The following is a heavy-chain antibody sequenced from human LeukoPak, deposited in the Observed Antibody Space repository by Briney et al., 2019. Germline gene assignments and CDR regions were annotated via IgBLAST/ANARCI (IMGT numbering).Heavy chain of an antibody. CDR1: GGSFSGYY. CDR2: IYYSGST. Sequence: SETLSLTCAVYGGSFSGYYWSWIRQPPGKGLEWIGYIYYSGSTNYNPSLKSRGAISVDTSKNQFSLKLSSVTAADTAAYYCARVSQMGSSLVAGTTEYYYYGMDVWGQGTTVAVSS. J-gene: IGHJ6*02. CDR3: ARVSQMGSSLVAGTTEYYYYGMDV. D-gene: IGHD6-19*01. V-gene: IGHV4-59*01.